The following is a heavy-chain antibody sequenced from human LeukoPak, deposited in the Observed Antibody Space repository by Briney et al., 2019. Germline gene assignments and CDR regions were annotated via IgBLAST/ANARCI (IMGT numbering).Heavy chain of an antibody. CDR1: GYTFTSYY. J-gene: IGHJ5*02. Sequence: ASVKVSCKASGYTFTSYYMHWVRQAPGQGLEWMGIINPSGGSTSYAQKFQGRVTMTRDTSTSTVYMELSSLRSEDTAVYYCARRSRGSRVMTGHWFDPWGQGTLVTVSS. V-gene: IGHV1-46*01. CDR3: ARRSRGSRVMTGHWFDP. D-gene: IGHD5-12*01. CDR2: INPSGGST.